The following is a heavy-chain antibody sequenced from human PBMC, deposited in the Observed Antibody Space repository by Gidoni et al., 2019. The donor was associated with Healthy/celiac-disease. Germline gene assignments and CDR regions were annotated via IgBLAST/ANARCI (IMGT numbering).Heavy chain of an antibody. D-gene: IGHD6-6*01. J-gene: IGHJ6*02. CDR3: ARQLDHYYYGMDV. CDR1: GYTFTGYY. CDR2: IKPNSGGT. Sequence: QVQLVQSGAAVKKPGASVKASCKASGYTFTGYYMHWVREAPGQGLEWMGWIKPNSGGTNYEQKFQGCVTMTRDTSISTAYMELSRLRYDDTAVYYCARQLDHYYYGMDVWGQGTTVTVSS. V-gene: IGHV1-2*04.